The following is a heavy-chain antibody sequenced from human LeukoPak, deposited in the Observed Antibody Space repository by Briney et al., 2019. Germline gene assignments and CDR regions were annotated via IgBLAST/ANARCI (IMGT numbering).Heavy chain of an antibody. CDR1: GGSISSGGYY. D-gene: IGHD4-17*01. V-gene: IGHV4-61*02. CDR2: IYTSGST. Sequence: SETLSLTCTVSGGSISSGGYYWSWIRQPAGKGLEWIGRIYTSGSTNYNPSLKSRVTISVETSKNQFSLKLSSVTAADTAVYYCARTQRIAVTLNYYYYMDVWGKGTTVTVSS. CDR3: ARTQRIAVTLNYYYYMDV. J-gene: IGHJ6*03.